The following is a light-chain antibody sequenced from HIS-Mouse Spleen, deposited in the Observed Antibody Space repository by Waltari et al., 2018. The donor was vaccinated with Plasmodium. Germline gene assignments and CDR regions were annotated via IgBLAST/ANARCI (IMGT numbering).Light chain of an antibody. CDR2: DVS. V-gene: IGLV2-11*01. Sequence: QSALTQPRSVSGSPGQSVTISCTGTSSDVGGSNYVSLYQQHPGKAPKLMIYDVSKRPSGVPDVFSGSKSGNTASLTMSGLQAEDEADYYCCSYAGSYTLVFCGGTKLTVL. CDR3: CSYAGSYTLV. CDR1: SSDVGGSNY. J-gene: IGLJ3*02.